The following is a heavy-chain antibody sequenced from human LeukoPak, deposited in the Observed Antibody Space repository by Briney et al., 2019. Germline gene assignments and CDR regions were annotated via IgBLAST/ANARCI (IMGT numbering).Heavy chain of an antibody. CDR3: ARDGTTVTHNPYEVGAFDI. D-gene: IGHD4-17*01. CDR1: RGSINYNFHY. V-gene: IGHV4-39*02. J-gene: IGHJ3*02. CDR2: IHYSGTT. Sequence: SETLSLTCTVSRGSINYNFHYWGWIRQSPGRGLEWIANIHYSGTTYYNPSLKSRVTISVDTSKNQFSLRLTSVTAADTALYYCARDGTTVTHNPYEVGAFDIWGQGTMVTVSS.